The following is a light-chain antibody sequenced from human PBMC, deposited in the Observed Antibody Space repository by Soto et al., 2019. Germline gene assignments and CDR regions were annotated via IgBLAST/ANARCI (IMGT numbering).Light chain of an antibody. CDR1: QGIRND. J-gene: IGKJ5*01. Sequence: AIQMTQSPSSLSASVGDRVTITCRASQGIRNDLGWYQQKPGKAPKLLIYAASSLQSGVPSRFSGSGSGTDFTLTISSLQPEDFAVYYCQQRSNWPSITFGQGTRLEIK. CDR3: QQRSNWPSIT. CDR2: AAS. V-gene: IGKV1-6*01.